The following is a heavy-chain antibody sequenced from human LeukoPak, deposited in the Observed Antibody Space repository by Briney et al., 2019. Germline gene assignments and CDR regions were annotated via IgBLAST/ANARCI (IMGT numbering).Heavy chain of an antibody. D-gene: IGHD2-15*01. CDR1: GFTFSSYA. J-gene: IGHJ3*01. CDR2: ISGGAGTT. Sequence: GSLRLSCAASGFTFSSYAMSWVRQAPGKGLEWVSVISGGAGTTYYADSVKGRFTISRDNSKNTLYLQMNSLRAEDTAIYHCAKDLVVAATSGAFDFWGQGTMVTVSS. V-gene: IGHV3-23*01. CDR3: AKDLVVAATSGAFDF.